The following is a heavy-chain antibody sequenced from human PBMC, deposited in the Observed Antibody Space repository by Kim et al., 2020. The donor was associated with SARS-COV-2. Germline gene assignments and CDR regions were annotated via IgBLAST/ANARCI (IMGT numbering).Heavy chain of an antibody. CDR1: GGSIGSRGYH. J-gene: IGHJ1*01. CDR3: AGKLGGNSYGNLQH. Sequence: SETLSLTCTVSGGSIGSRGYHWTWIRQHPGKGLEWMGYIYDSGHTRYNPSLKSRVTISIDTSKSQFSLNLNSVTAADTAVYYCAGKLGGNSYGNLQHWGQGTLVTVSS. CDR2: IYDSGHT. D-gene: IGHD2-15*01. V-gene: IGHV4-31*03.